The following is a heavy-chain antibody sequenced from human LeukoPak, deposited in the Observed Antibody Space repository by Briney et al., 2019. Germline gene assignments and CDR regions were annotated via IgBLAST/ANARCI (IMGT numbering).Heavy chain of an antibody. CDR3: ARDRDFPRDQFDH. J-gene: IGHJ4*02. D-gene: IGHD2-21*02. V-gene: IGHV3-23*01. CDR2: ISGTGDAT. CDR1: GFTFNNYA. Sequence: GGSLRLSCVASGFTFNNYAMSWVRQAPGKGLEWVSAISGTGDATWYPDSVKGRFTISRDKSRNTVYLQMNSLRAEDTALYYCARDRDFPRDQFDHWGQGTLVTVSS.